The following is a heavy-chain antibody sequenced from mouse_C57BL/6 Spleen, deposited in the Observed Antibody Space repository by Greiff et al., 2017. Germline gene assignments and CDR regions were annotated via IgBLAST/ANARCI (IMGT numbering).Heavy chain of an antibody. D-gene: IGHD2-1*01. Sequence: QVQLQQPGTELVKPGASVKLSCKASGYTFTSYWMHWVKQRPGQGLEWIGNINPSNGGNNYNEKFKSKATLTVDKSSSTAYMQLSSLTSEDSAVYYYARCFLSRGNYYWYFDVWGTGTTVTVSS. J-gene: IGHJ1*03. CDR1: GYTFTSYW. V-gene: IGHV1-53*01. CDR2: INPSNGGN. CDR3: ARCFLSRGNYYWYFDV.